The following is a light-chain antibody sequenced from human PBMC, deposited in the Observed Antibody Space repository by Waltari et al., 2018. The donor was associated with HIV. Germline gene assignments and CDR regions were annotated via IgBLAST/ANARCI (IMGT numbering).Light chain of an antibody. V-gene: IGLV4-60*03. J-gene: IGLJ3*02. CDR2: VEWSGTY. Sequence: QPVVTQSSSASASLGSSAELTCTLSSGHSSYIIAWHQQQPGKDPRYLMKVEWSGTYNKGSGVPERFSGSSAGADRYLTISNIQSDDEADYYCETWDSNIRVFGGVTKLTVL. CDR1: SGHSSYI. CDR3: ETWDSNIRV.